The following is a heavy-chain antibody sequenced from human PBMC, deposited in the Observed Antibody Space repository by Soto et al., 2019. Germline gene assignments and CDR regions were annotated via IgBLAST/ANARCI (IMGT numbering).Heavy chain of an antibody. D-gene: IGHD6-13*01. CDR2: INPYNGNT. CDR3: ARVGVGLAAPRVWPY. J-gene: IGHJ4*02. Sequence: ASVKVSCKASGDTFTSYGISCVRQAPGQGLEWMAWINPYNGNTKYAEKFLGRVTVTTDTSTATAYMEVRSLTSDDTAVFYCARVGVGLAAPRVWPYWGQGTPVTVSS. V-gene: IGHV1-18*01. CDR1: GDTFTSYG.